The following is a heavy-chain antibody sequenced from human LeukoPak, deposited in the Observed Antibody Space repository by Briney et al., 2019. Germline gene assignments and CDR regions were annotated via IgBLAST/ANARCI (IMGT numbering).Heavy chain of an antibody. D-gene: IGHD6-19*01. Sequence: ETLSLTCTVSGGSISSYYWNWVRQAPGKGLEWVSSISSSSSYIYYADSVKGRFTISRDNAKNSLYLQMNSLRAEDTAVYYCAREDSSGWSYYFDYWGQGTLVTVSS. CDR2: ISSSSSYI. CDR3: AREDSSGWSYYFDY. V-gene: IGHV3-21*01. J-gene: IGHJ4*02. CDR1: GGSISSYY.